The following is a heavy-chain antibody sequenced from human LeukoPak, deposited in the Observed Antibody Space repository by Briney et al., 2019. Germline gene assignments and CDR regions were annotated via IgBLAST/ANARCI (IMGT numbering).Heavy chain of an antibody. D-gene: IGHD2-2*01. CDR1: GGSFSGYY. CDR2: INHSGST. V-gene: IGHV4-34*01. CDR3: ARLAPPRYCSSTSCYPREVNWFDP. Sequence: SETLSLTCAVYGGSFSGYYWSWIRQPPGKGLEWVGEINHSGSTNYNPSLKSRVTISVDTSKNRFSLKLGAEPAADTAVYYCARLAPPRYCSSTSCYPREVNWFDPWGQGTLVTVSS. J-gene: IGHJ5*02.